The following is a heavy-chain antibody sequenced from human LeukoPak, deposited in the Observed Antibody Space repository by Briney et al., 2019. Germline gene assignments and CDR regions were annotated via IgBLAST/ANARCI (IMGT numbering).Heavy chain of an antibody. J-gene: IGHJ5*02. CDR2: IIPIFGTA. V-gene: IGHV1-69*13. Sequence: GASVKVSCKASGGTFSSYAISWVRQAPGQGLEWMGGIIPIFGTANYAQKFQGRVTITADESTSTAYMELSSLRSEDTAVYYCAREVENDFWSGYYGLDPWGQGTPVTVSS. D-gene: IGHD3-3*01. CDR3: AREVENDFWSGYYGLDP. CDR1: GGTFSSYA.